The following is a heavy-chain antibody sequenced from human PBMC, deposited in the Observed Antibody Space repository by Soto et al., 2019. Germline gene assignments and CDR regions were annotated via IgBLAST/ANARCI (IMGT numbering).Heavy chain of an antibody. CDR1: GFTFSSYW. J-gene: IGHJ4*02. CDR2: INSDGSST. CDR3: ARGIAAAGQPRTGDY. D-gene: IGHD6-13*01. Sequence: EVQLVESGGGLVQPGGSLRLSCAASGFTFSSYWMHWVRQAPGKGLVWVSRINSDGSSTSYADSVKGRFTISRDNAKNTLYLQMNSLRAEDTAVYYCARGIAAAGQPRTGDYWGQGTLVTVSS. V-gene: IGHV3-74*01.